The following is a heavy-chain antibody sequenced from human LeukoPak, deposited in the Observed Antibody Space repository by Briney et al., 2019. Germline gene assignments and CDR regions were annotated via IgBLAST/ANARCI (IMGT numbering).Heavy chain of an antibody. J-gene: IGHJ4*02. D-gene: IGHD3-3*01. CDR2: IYYSGST. CDR1: GGSISSSSYY. CDR3: ARPFYDFWSGYYY. V-gene: IGHV4-39*01. Sequence: PSETLSLTCTVSGGSISSSSYYWGWIRQPPGKGLEWIGSIYYSGSTYYNPSLKSRVTISVDTSKNQFSLKLSSVTAADTAVYYCARPFYDFWSGYYYWGQGPRVTVSS.